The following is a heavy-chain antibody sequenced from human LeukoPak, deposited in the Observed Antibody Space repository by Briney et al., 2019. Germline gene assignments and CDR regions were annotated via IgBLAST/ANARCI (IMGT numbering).Heavy chain of an antibody. CDR1: GYTFTSYA. Sequence: GASVKVSCKASGYTFTSYAMNWVRQAPGQGLEWMGWINPNSGGINYAQKFQGRVTMTRDTPISTAYMELSRLRSDDTAVYYCASTITMVRGVKIPPAYMDVWGKGTTVTISS. D-gene: IGHD3-10*01. J-gene: IGHJ6*03. V-gene: IGHV1-2*02. CDR2: INPNSGGI. CDR3: ASTITMVRGVKIPPAYMDV.